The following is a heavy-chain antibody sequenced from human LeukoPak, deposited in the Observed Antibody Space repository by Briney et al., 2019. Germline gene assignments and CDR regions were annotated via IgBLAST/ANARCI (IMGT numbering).Heavy chain of an antibody. V-gene: IGHV3-74*01. Sequence: GGSLRLSCAASGFTFSSYWMHWVRQAPGKGLVWVSRINSDGSSTSYADSVEGRFTISRDNAMNTLYLQMNSLRAEDTAVYYCARDASYSSGWYPTYYYYYGMDVWGQGTTVTVSS. CDR3: ARDASYSSGWYPTYYYYYGMDV. CDR1: GFTFSSYW. D-gene: IGHD6-19*01. CDR2: INSDGSST. J-gene: IGHJ6*02.